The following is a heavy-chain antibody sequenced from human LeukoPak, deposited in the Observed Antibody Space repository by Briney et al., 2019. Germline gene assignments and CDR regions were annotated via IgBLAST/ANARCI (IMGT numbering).Heavy chain of an antibody. V-gene: IGHV3-30*02. CDR2: IRYDGSNN. J-gene: IGHJ4*02. D-gene: IGHD3-3*01. CDR3: ERGNDFWSGDFDY. Sequence: GGSLRLSRAAPGFTFRSYGIHGVRHAPDKGLEWVAFIRYDGSNNYYADSLKGRFTISRDNSKNTLYLEKHTQRGADTAEYYCERGNDFWSGDFDYWGQGTLVTVSS. CDR1: GFTFRSYG.